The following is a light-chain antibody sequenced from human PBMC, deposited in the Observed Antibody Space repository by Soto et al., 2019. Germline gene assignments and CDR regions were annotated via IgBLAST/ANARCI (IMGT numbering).Light chain of an antibody. CDR3: QQSYSSPRT. CDR1: QSINSY. CDR2: AAS. Sequence: DIQMTQSPSSLSASVGDRVTITCRASQSINSYLNWYQQQPGKAPKLLIYAASSLQSGVPSRFSASGSGTDFTLTISSLQPEDFATYYCQQSYSSPRTFGQGTKVEIK. J-gene: IGKJ1*01. V-gene: IGKV1-39*01.